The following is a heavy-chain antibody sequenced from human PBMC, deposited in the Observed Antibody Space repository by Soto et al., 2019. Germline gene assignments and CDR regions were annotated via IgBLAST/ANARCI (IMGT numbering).Heavy chain of an antibody. J-gene: IGHJ4*02. CDR1: DGSISTYDW. V-gene: IGHV4-4*02. Sequence: PSETLSLTCVVSDGSISTYDWWTWVRRPPGKGLEWIGKMFHSGGADYSPSLKSRVTISADSSKNHFSLRLTAVTAADTAVYYCATGNVDSMLEYWGQGTQVTVSS. D-gene: IGHD3-3*01. CDR3: ATGNVDSMLEY. CDR2: MFHSGGA.